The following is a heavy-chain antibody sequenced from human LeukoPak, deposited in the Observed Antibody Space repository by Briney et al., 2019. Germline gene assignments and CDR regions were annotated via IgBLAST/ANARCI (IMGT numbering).Heavy chain of an antibody. V-gene: IGHV4-39*01. CDR3: ASLVAAKLPYY. D-gene: IGHD2-15*01. CDR2: LYYSGST. CDR1: GYSISSTTYY. J-gene: IGHJ4*02. Sequence: PSETLSLTCTVSGYSISSTTYYWGWIRQPPGKGLEWIGGLYYSGSTYYNPSLKSRVSIYADTSKNQFSLKLSSVTAADTAVYYCASLVAAKLPYYWGQGTLVTVSS.